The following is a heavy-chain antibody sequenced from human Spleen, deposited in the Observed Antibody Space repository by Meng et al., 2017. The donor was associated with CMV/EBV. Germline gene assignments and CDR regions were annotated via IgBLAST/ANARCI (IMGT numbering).Heavy chain of an antibody. D-gene: IGHD3-3*01. CDR2: IKSKTDGGTT. CDR3: ASWDFWSGYRTY. CDR1: GFTFSNAW. J-gene: IGHJ4*02. V-gene: IGHV3-15*01. Sequence: GESLKISCAASGFTFSNAWMTWVRQAPGKGLEWVGRIKSKTDGGTTDYAAPVKDRFTISRDNAKNSLYLQMNSLRAEDTAVYYCASWDFWSGYRTYWGQGTLVTVSS.